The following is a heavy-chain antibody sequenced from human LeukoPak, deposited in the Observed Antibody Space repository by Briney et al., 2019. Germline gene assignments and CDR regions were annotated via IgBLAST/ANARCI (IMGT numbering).Heavy chain of an antibody. CDR1: GFAFSRHW. V-gene: IGHV3-33*06. CDR2: IWNDGSNN. CDR3: AKDAQRGFDYSNSLEY. D-gene: IGHD4-11*01. J-gene: IGHJ4*02. Sequence: GGSLRLSCAASGFAFSRHWMSWARQAPGKGLEWVAVIWNDGSNNYYADSVKGRFTISRDNSKNTLYLQMNSLRAEDTAVYYCAKDAQRGFDYSNSLEYWGQGTLVTVSS.